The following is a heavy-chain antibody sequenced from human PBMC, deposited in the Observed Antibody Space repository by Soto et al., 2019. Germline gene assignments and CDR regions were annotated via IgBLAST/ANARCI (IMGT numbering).Heavy chain of an antibody. J-gene: IGHJ3*02. D-gene: IGHD6-19*01. Sequence: GGSLRLSCAASGFTFSDYYMSWIRQAPGKGLEWVSYISSSGSTIYYADSVKGRFTISRDNAKNSLYLQMNSLRAEDTAVYYCARDLAVAGTLGHAFDIWGQGTMVTVSS. CDR1: GFTFSDYY. CDR2: ISSSGSTI. V-gene: IGHV3-11*01. CDR3: ARDLAVAGTLGHAFDI.